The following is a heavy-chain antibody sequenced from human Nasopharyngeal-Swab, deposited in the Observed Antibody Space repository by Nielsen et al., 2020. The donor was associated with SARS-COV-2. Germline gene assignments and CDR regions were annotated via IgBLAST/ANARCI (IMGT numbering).Heavy chain of an antibody. V-gene: IGHV3-7*03. Sequence: EGSLRLSCAASGFTFSSYWMSWVRQAPGKGLEWVANIKQDGSEKYYVDSVKGRFTISGDNAKNSLYLQMNSLRAEDTAVYYCARTYSSGGRWAWGYFDYWGQGTLVTVSS. CDR3: ARTYSSGGRWAWGYFDY. D-gene: IGHD6-19*01. CDR1: GFTFSSYW. CDR2: IKQDGSEK. J-gene: IGHJ4*02.